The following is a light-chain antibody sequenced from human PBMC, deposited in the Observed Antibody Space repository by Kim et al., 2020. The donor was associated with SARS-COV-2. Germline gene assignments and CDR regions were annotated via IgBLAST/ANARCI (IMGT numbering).Light chain of an antibody. CDR3: QAWDSRSYVV. J-gene: IGLJ2*01. V-gene: IGLV3-1*01. CDR1: KLGDKY. Sequence: SYELTQPPSVSVSPGQTASITCSGDKLGDKYAYWYQQKPGQSPVVVICQDNKRPSGIPERFSGSNSGNTATLTISGTQAMDDADYYCQAWDSRSYVVFGGGTQLTVL. CDR2: QDN.